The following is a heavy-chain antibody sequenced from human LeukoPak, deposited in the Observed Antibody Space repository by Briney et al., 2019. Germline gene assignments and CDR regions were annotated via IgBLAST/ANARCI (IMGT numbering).Heavy chain of an antibody. J-gene: IGHJ5*02. CDR1: GFTFSSYA. Sequence: QPGGSLRLSCAASGFTFSSYAMSWVRQAPGKGLEWVSAISGSGGSTYYADSVKGRFTISRDNSKNTLYLQMNSLRAEDTAVYYCASSWGFGELLGWFDPWGQGTLVTVSS. V-gene: IGHV3-23*01. CDR3: ASSWGFGELLGWFDP. CDR2: ISGSGGST. D-gene: IGHD3-10*01.